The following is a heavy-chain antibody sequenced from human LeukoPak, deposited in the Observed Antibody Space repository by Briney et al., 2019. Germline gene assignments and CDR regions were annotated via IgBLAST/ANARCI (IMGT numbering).Heavy chain of an antibody. Sequence: GGSLRLSCAASGFTVSSNYMSWVRQAPGKGLVWVSRIKGDGSHTVYADSVKGRFTISRDSAKNTLFLQMRSLRVEDTAVYYCVRDWDHFDFDSWGQGTLVTVSS. J-gene: IGHJ5*01. CDR3: VRDWDHFDFDS. V-gene: IGHV3-74*01. D-gene: IGHD1-26*01. CDR1: GFTVSSNY. CDR2: IKGDGSHT.